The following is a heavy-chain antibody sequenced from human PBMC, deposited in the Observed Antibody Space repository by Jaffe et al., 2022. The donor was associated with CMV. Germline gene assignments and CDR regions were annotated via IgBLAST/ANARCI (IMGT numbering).Heavy chain of an antibody. CDR3: ASGKYYYDSSGYYSAAGAFDI. D-gene: IGHD3-22*01. CDR1: GFTVSSNY. Sequence: EVQLVESGGGLIQPGGSLRLSCAASGFTVSSNYMSWVRQAPGKGLEWVSVIYSGGSTYYADSVKGRFTISRDNSKNTLYLQMNSLRAEDTAVYYCASGKYYYDSSGYYSAAGAFDIWGQGTMVTVSS. J-gene: IGHJ3*02. V-gene: IGHV3-53*01. CDR2: IYSGGST.